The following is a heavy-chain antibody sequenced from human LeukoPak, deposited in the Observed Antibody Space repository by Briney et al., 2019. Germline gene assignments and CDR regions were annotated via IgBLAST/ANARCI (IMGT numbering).Heavy chain of an antibody. J-gene: IGHJ5*02. CDR2: ISGSGGST. CDR3: AKVNSAYDFWSGYYTGVSGWFDP. Sequence: PGGSLRLSCAASGFTFSSYAMSWVRRAPGKGLEWVSAISGSGGSTYYADSVKGRFTISRDNSKNTLYLQMNSLRAEDTAVYYCAKVNSAYDFWSGYYTGVSGWFDPWGQGTLVTVSS. CDR1: GFTFSSYA. V-gene: IGHV3-23*01. D-gene: IGHD3-3*01.